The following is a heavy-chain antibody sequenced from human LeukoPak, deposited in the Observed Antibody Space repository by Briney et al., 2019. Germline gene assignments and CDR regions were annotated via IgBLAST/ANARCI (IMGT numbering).Heavy chain of an antibody. CDR1: GFTVSSNY. D-gene: IGHD3-22*01. V-gene: IGHV3-53*01. CDR3: ARESKYYDSSGYYDWFDP. J-gene: IGHJ5*02. CDR2: IYSGGST. Sequence: PGGSLRLSCAAAGFTVSSNYMSWVRPAPGKGLEWVSVIYSGGSTYYADSVKGRFTISRDNSKNTLYLQMNSLRAEVTAVYYCARESKYYDSSGYYDWFDPWGQGTLVTVSS.